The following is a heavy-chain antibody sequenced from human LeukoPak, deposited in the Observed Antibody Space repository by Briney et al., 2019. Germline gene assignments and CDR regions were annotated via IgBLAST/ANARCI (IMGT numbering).Heavy chain of an antibody. Sequence: PSETLSLTCAVSGGSISSGGYSWSWIRQPPGKGLEWIGYIYHSGSTYYNPSLKSRVTISVDRSKNQFSLKLSSVTAADTAVYYCARSILTGYFDYWGQGTLVTVSS. D-gene: IGHD3-9*01. CDR2: IYHSGST. CDR3: ARSILTGYFDY. CDR1: GGSISSGGYS. J-gene: IGHJ4*02. V-gene: IGHV4-30-2*01.